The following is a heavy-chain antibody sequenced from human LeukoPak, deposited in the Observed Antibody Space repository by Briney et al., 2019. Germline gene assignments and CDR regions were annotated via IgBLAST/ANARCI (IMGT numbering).Heavy chain of an antibody. Sequence: PGRSLRLSCAASGFTFDDYAMHWVRQAPGKGLEWVSGISWNSGSIGYADSVKGRFTISRDNAKNSLCLQMNSLRAEDTALYYCAKDIGGYGDDGSDYWGQGTLVTVSS. CDR2: ISWNSGSI. D-gene: IGHD4-17*01. CDR3: AKDIGGYGDDGSDY. J-gene: IGHJ4*02. CDR1: GFTFDDYA. V-gene: IGHV3-9*01.